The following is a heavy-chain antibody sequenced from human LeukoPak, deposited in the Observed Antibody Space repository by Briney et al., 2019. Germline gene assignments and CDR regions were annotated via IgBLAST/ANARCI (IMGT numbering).Heavy chain of an antibody. V-gene: IGHV4-59*01. CDR3: ARNKYYDVFNI. D-gene: IGHD1-26*01. Sequence: SETLSLTCTVSGGSISSSYYWSWIRQPPGKGLEWIGFIYYTGSTNYNPSLKSRVTISVDTSKNQFSLQLSSVTASDTAVYYWARNKYYDVFNIGAQGKMVIVSS. CDR2: IYYTGST. CDR1: GGSISSSYY. J-gene: IGHJ3*02.